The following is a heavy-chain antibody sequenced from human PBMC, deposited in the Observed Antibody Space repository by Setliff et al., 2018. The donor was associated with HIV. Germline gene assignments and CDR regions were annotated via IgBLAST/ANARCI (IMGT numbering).Heavy chain of an antibody. CDR2: IYYSGTT. J-gene: IGHJ4*02. D-gene: IGHD3-10*01. CDR1: GYSISSGYY. Sequence: PSETLSLTCTVSGYSISSGYYWSWIRQPPGKGLEWIGYIYYSGTTKYNPSLKSRVTISVDTSKNQFSLKLTSVTAADTAVYYCASTRIRLIRGAVISNPRTPYFDYWGPGSLVTVSS. V-gene: IGHV4-38-2*02. CDR3: ASTRIRLIRGAVISNPRTPYFDY.